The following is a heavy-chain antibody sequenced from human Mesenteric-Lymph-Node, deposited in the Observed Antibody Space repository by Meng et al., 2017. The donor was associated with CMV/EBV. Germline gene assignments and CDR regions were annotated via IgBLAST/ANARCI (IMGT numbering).Heavy chain of an antibody. CDR1: GGSISSHY. V-gene: IGHV4-59*11. CDR2: ISDSGST. Sequence: GSLRLSCTVSGGSISSHYWSWIRQPPGKGLEWIGYISDSGSTNYNPSLKSRATISVDTSKNQFSLKLSSLTAADTAVYYCARTFYYYGMDVWGQGTTVTVSS. CDR3: ARTFYYYGMDV. J-gene: IGHJ6*02.